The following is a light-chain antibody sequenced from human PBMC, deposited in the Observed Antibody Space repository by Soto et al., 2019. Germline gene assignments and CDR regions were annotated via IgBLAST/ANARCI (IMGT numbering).Light chain of an antibody. V-gene: IGKV1-5*03. CDR3: QQYARFPYT. CDR1: QSLSYW. Sequence: DIQMTQSPSTLSASVGDTVTITCRASQSLSYWLAWYQQKPGQAPKLLIHKASTLESGVPSRFSGRGSGTEFPLTVSSLQPDGFATFYCQQYARFPYTFGQGPKLEIK. J-gene: IGKJ2*01. CDR2: KAS.